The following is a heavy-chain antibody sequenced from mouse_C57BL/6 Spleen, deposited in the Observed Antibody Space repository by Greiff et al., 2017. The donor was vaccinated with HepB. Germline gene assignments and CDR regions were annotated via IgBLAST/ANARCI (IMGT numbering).Heavy chain of an antibody. CDR1: GFSLTSYA. Sequence: VKLMESGPGLVAPSQSLSITCTVSGFSLTSYAISWVRQPPGKGLEWLGVIWTGGGTNYNSALKSRLSISKDNSKSQVFLKMNSLQTDDTARYYCARTFYSNYVGYYAMDYWGQGTSVTVSS. CDR2: IWTGGGT. CDR3: ARTFYSNYVGYYAMDY. V-gene: IGHV2-9-1*01. D-gene: IGHD2-5*01. J-gene: IGHJ4*01.